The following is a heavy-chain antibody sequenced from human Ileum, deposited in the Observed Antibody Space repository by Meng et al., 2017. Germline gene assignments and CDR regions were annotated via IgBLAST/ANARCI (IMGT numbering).Heavy chain of an antibody. D-gene: IGHD1-26*01. CDR2: TKYKSKWYY. CDR3: VRDHKWAFDI. Sequence: SETLSLTCVVSGDSIADSSVAWNWIRQSPSRGLEWLGTTKYKSKWYYYYAESVKSRIIIKPDTSKNQFSLQLNSMTPDDTALYYCVRDHKWAFDIWDQGTVVTVSS. CDR1: GDSIADSSVA. V-gene: IGHV6-1*01. J-gene: IGHJ3*02.